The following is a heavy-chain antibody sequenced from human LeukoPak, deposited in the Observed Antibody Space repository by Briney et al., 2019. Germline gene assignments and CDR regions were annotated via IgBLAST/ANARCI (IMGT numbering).Heavy chain of an antibody. V-gene: IGHV4-30-4*08. Sequence: SETLSLTCAVSGGSLNSRDWWSWIRQPPGKGLEWIGYIYYSGSTYYNPSLKSRVTISVDTSKNQFSLKLSSVTAADTAVYYCARDRITIFGVVHDYWGQGTLVTVSS. CDR3: ARDRITIFGVVHDY. CDR2: IYYSGST. D-gene: IGHD3-3*01. CDR1: GGSLNSRDW. J-gene: IGHJ4*02.